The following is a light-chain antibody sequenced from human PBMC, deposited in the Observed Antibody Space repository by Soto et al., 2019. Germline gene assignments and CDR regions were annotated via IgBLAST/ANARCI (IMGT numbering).Light chain of an antibody. V-gene: IGLV2-14*01. J-gene: IGLJ1*01. CDR2: DVS. CDR1: SSDVGGYNY. CDR3: SSYTSSSTYV. Sequence: QSALTQPASVSGSPGQSITISCTGTSSDVGGYNYVSWYQQHPGKAPKLMIYDVSNRPSGVSNRISGSKSGNTASLTISGLPAEDEADYYCSSYTSSSTYVLGTGTKVTVL.